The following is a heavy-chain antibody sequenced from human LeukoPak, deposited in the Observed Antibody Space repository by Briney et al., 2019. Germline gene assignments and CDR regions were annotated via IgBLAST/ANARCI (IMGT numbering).Heavy chain of an antibody. D-gene: IGHD6-13*01. J-gene: IGHJ4*02. Sequence: GGALRLSCPASGFTFSSYAMHWVRQAPGKGLEWVAVISDDGSNTYYTDSVKGRFTISRDKSKNTLFLQMNSLRAEDTAVYYCARDPSHTSSWVFDYWGQGTLVTVS. CDR2: ISDDGSNT. V-gene: IGHV3-30-3*01. CDR1: GFTFSSYA. CDR3: ARDPSHTSSWVFDY.